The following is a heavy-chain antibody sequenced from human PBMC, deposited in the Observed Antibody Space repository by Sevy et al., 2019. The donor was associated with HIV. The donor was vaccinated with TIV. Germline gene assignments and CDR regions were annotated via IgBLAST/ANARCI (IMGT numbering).Heavy chain of an antibody. CDR1: GLTFSSYA. CDR3: AKCGAYFGSGTCYFDY. D-gene: IGHD3-10*01. J-gene: IGHJ4*02. Sequence: GRSLRLSCAASGLTFSSYAMSWVRQAPGKGLEWVSAISASGGSTKYVDSVRGRFTISRDNSKNTLYLQMNSLGAEDTAVYYCAKCGAYFGSGTCYFDYWGQGTLVTVSS. V-gene: IGHV3-23*01. CDR2: ISASGGST.